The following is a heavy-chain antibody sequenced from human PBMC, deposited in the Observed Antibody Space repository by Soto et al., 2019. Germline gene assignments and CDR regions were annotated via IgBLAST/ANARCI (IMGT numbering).Heavy chain of an antibody. Sequence: GGSLRLSCAASGFGFTFSTSAMSWVRQAPGKGLEWVSTFCESGGTTHYANSVKGRFTISRDNSKNTLYLQMNSLRAEDTAVYYCAKDGGTSSGWYNKSGRLGYFQHWGQGTLVTVSS. CDR1: GFGFTFSTSA. J-gene: IGHJ1*01. V-gene: IGHV3-23*01. CDR3: AKDGGTSSGWYNKSGRLGYFQH. D-gene: IGHD6-19*01. CDR2: FCESGGTT.